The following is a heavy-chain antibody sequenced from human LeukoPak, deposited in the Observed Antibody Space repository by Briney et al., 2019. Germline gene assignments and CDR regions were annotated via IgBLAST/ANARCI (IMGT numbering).Heavy chain of an antibody. J-gene: IGHJ5*02. CDR2: ISGSGDST. CDR3: AKSDCTTNRSFDP. V-gene: IGHV3-23*01. CDR1: GFTLSSYA. D-gene: IGHD2-2*01. Sequence: GGSLRLSCAASGFTLSSYAMTWVRQAPGKGLEWVSAISGSGDSTYYADSVKGRFTISRDTSKNTLYLQMNSLRAEDTALYYCAKSDCTTNRSFDPWGQGTLVTVSS.